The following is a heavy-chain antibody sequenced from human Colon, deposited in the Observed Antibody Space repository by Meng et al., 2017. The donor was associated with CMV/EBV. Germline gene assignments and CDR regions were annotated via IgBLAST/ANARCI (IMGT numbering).Heavy chain of an antibody. CDR3: ARGSGGGFPFDP. V-gene: IGHV4-34*01. D-gene: IGHD2-15*01. CDR2: INHSGST. CDR1: GFTFDDYG. J-gene: IGHJ5*02. Sequence: GSLRLSCAASGFTFDDYGMSWIRQPPGKGLEWIGEINHSGSTNYNPSLKSRVTISVDTSKNQFSLKLSSVTAADTAVYYCARGSGGGFPFDPWGQGTLVTVSS.